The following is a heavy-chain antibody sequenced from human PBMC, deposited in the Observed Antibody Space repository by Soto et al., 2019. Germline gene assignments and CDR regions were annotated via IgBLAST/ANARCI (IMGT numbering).Heavy chain of an antibody. D-gene: IGHD2-2*01. CDR3: ARHYCSSTSCSIFDY. Sequence: GESLKISCKGSGYSFTSYWIGWVRQMPGKGLEWMGIIYPGDSDTRYSPSFQGQVTISADKSISTAYLQWSGLKPSDTAMYYCARHYCSSTSCSIFDYWGQGTLVTVSS. J-gene: IGHJ4*02. CDR2: IYPGDSDT. CDR1: GYSFTSYW. V-gene: IGHV5-51*01.